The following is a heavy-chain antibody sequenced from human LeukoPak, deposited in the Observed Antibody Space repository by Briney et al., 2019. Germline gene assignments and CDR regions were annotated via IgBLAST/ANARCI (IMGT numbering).Heavy chain of an antibody. J-gene: IGHJ4*02. Sequence: GGSLRLSCTGSGFTFGDFAMAWVRQAPGKGLEWVAFIRSNSYSGAAEYAASVKGRFTISREDSKTIAYLQMNSLKTEDTAVYYCTRAYYYGSESYYEDHFDYWGQGTLVTVSS. CDR3: TRAYYYGSESYYEDHFDY. V-gene: IGHV3-49*04. D-gene: IGHD3-10*01. CDR2: IRSNSYSGAA. CDR1: GFTFGDFA.